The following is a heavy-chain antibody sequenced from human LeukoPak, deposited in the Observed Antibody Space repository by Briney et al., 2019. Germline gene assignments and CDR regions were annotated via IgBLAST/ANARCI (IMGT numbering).Heavy chain of an antibody. CDR1: GFTFSDYY. V-gene: IGHV3-11*01. J-gene: IGHJ4*02. CDR3: ARGPLVVITPTDPYYFDY. Sequence: KSGGSLRLSCAASGFTFSDYYMSWIRQAPGKGLEWVSYISSSGSTIYYADSVKGRFTISRDNAKNSLYLQMNSLRAEDTAVYYCARGPLVVITPTDPYYFDYWGQGTLVTVSS. CDR2: ISSSGSTI. D-gene: IGHD3-22*01.